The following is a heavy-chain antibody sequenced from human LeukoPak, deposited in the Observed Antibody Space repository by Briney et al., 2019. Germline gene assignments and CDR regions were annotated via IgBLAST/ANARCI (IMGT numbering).Heavy chain of an antibody. J-gene: IGHJ4*02. D-gene: IGHD5-18*01. V-gene: IGHV4-39*01. CDR2: IYYSKNT. Sequence: PSETLSLTCTVSGGSISSSSAYCGWIRQPPGKGLEWIGSIYYSKNTYYNPSLKSRVTISADTSKNQFSLTLDSVSATDTAVYYCVSPRGFSYGYFDYWGPGTLVTVSS. CDR3: VSPRGFSYGYFDY. CDR1: GGSISSSSAY.